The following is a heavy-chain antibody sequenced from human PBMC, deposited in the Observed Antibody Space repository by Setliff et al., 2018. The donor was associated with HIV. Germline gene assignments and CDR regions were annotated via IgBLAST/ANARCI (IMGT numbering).Heavy chain of an antibody. Sequence: SETLSLTCTVSGDSVSGGRHYLSWIRQPAGKGLEWIGRIYPNGNTKYNPSLKSRVTMSIDTSKSQFSLKLSSVTAADTAVYYCVRQADCGGDCVLGYWGQGTLVTVSS. V-gene: IGHV4-61*02. CDR2: IYPNGNT. CDR3: VRQADCGGDCVLGY. J-gene: IGHJ4*02. D-gene: IGHD2-21*02. CDR1: GDSVSGGRHY.